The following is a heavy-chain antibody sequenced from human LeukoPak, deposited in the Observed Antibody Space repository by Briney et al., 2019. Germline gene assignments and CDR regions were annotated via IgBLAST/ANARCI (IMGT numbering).Heavy chain of an antibody. D-gene: IGHD3-22*01. CDR2: IYYSGST. CDR3: ARQIHYYDSSGYSADDAFDI. Sequence: KASETLSLTCTVSGGSISSYYWSWIRQPPGKGLEWIGYIYYSGSTNYNPSLKSRVTISVDTSKNQFSLKLSSVTAADTAVYYCARQIHYYDSSGYSADDAFDIWGQGTMVTVSS. CDR1: GGSISSYY. J-gene: IGHJ3*02. V-gene: IGHV4-59*08.